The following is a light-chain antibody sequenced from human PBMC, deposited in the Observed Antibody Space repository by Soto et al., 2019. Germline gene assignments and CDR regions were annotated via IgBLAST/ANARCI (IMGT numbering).Light chain of an antibody. V-gene: IGKV3D-11*03. CDR1: QYINTR. J-gene: IGKJ1*01. CDR3: QHFVNSLTWT. CDR2: QTS. Sequence: EIVLTKSPATLSSFPGDRVTLSCRASQYINTRLAWYQHRPGQAPRLLIYQTSIRAAGIPARFSASGSGTDFTLTISRLEPEDFAVYYCQHFVNSLTWTFGQGTKVDIK.